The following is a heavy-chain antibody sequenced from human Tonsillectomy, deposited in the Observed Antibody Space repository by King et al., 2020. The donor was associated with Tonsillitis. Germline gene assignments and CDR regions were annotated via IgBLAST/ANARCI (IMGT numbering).Heavy chain of an antibody. D-gene: IGHD1-26*01. CDR3: AREISGSPSYGSAFDI. CDR2: VYTSGSS. CDR1: GASISSGGHY. V-gene: IGHV4-61*02. Sequence: QLQESGPGLVKPSQTLSLTCTVSGASISSGGHYWSWIRQSAGKEVEWLGRVYTSGSSNYNPPLNSRVTMSVDPSRNQVSLILSSVTAADTAVYYCAREISGSPSYGSAFDIWGQGTMVTVTP. J-gene: IGHJ3*02.